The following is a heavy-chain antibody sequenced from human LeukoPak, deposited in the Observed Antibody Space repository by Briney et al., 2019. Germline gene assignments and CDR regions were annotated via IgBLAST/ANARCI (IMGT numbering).Heavy chain of an antibody. D-gene: IGHD1-26*01. CDR2: IYYSGST. CDR1: GGSISSYY. V-gene: IGHV4-59*08. Sequence: PSETLSLTCTVSGGSISSYYWSWIRQPPGKGLEWIGYIYYSGSTNYNPSLKSRVTISVDTSKNQFSLKLSSVTAADTAVYYCARIIVGATRTFDYWGQGTLVTVSS. J-gene: IGHJ4*02. CDR3: ARIIVGATRTFDY.